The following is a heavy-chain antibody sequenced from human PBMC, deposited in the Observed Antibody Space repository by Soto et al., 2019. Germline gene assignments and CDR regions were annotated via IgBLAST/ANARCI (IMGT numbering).Heavy chain of an antibody. CDR1: GGTLSKHA. J-gene: IGHJ3*01. Sequence: QVQLVQSGAEVKKPGSSVKVSCKASGGTLSKHAITWVRRAPGQGLEWLGGIIPMFGIPNYPQKFLGRVTISADDSTNTSHMELNSLTSEDTAIYYCARGGTSGWLKGAYDVWGQGTMVTVS. CDR3: ARGGTSGWLKGAYDV. D-gene: IGHD6-19*01. CDR2: IIPMFGIP. V-gene: IGHV1-69*01.